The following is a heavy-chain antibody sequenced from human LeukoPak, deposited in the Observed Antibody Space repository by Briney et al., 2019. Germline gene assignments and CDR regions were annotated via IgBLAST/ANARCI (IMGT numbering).Heavy chain of an antibody. CDR3: ARGRDDFAL. V-gene: IGHV4-39*07. J-gene: IGHJ4*02. CDR1: GGSISSSSYY. CDR2: IYYSGST. Sequence: PSETLSLTCTVSGGSISSSSYYWGWIRQPPGKGLEWIGSIYYSGSTYYNPSLKSRVTMSVDTSKNQSSLKLSSVTAADTAVYYCARGRDDFALWGQGTLVTVSS. D-gene: IGHD3-3*01.